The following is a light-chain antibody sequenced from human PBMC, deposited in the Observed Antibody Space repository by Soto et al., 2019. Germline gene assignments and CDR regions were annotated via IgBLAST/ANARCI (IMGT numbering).Light chain of an antibody. V-gene: IGKV1-5*01. CDR2: DAS. CDR1: QSISSW. Sequence: HMTQSPSTLPASVGYVVTITCRASQSISSWLAWYQQKPGKAPKVLIFDASTLKSGVPSRFSGSGSETEFTLTINMLQPGDLASYCCHQDHRHSRTFGQGTNVDIK. CDR3: HQDHRHSRT. J-gene: IGKJ1*01.